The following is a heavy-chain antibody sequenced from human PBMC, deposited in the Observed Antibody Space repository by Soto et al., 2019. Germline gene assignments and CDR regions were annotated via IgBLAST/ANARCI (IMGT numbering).Heavy chain of an antibody. D-gene: IGHD1-1*01. V-gene: IGHV3-48*01. J-gene: IGHJ4*02. CDR3: ARDLGIGGTMTLDY. Sequence: EVQLVESGGGLVQPGGSLRLTCATSAITFGSYGMNWVRLVPGKGLEWVSYISSTSDPIYYADSVKGRFTISRDNVKKSLYLQMNSLRAEDTAVYDCARDLGIGGTMTLDYCGQGTQVTVSS. CDR1: AITFGSYG. CDR2: ISSTSDPI.